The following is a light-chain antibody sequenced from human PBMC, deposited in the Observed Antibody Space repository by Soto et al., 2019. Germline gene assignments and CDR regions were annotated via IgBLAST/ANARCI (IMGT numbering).Light chain of an antibody. V-gene: IGKV1-5*03. CDR3: QHYNSYSEA. CDR1: QSISSW. Sequence: DLELTHSPSTLSASVGARVTVTCRASQSISSWLAWYQQKPGKAPKLLIYKASSLESGVPSRFSGSGSGTEFTLTISSLQPDDFATYYCQHYNSYSEAFGQGTKVDI. J-gene: IGKJ1*01. CDR2: KAS.